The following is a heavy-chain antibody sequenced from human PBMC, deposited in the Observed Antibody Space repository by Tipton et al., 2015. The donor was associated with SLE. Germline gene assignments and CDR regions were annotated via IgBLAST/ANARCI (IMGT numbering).Heavy chain of an antibody. J-gene: IGHJ1*01. CDR1: GGSISSCY. D-gene: IGHD2-15*01. CDR3: ARGGYCSGGSCYFAEYFQH. V-gene: IGHV4-59*12. Sequence: LRLSCTVSGGSISSCYWSWIRQPPGKGLEWIGYIYYSGSTNYNPSLKSRVTISVDTSKNQFSLKLSSVTAADTAVYYCARGGYCSGGSCYFAEYFQHWGQGTLVTVSS. CDR2: IYYSGST.